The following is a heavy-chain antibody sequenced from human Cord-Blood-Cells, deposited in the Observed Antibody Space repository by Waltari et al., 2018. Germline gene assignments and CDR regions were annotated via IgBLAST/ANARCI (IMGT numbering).Heavy chain of an antibody. J-gene: IGHJ4*02. Sequence: QVQLVQSGAEVKKPGASVKVSCKASGYTFTGYYMTWVRQAPGQGLEWMGWINPNSGGTNYAQKFQGRVTMTRDTSISTAYMELSRLRSDDTAVYYCARNEPDFWSGYYTPFDYWGQGTLVTVSS. CDR3: ARNEPDFWSGYYTPFDY. V-gene: IGHV1-2*02. CDR2: INPNSGGT. D-gene: IGHD3-3*01. CDR1: GYTFTGYY.